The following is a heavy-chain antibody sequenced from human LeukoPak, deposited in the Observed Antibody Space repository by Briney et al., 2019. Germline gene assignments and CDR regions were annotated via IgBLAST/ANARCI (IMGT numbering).Heavy chain of an antibody. CDR1: GASISNYY. CDR3: SRDSGLGRWEPSTIYNYGMDV. J-gene: IGHJ6*02. Sequence: SATLPLTSTASGASISNYYWSWIRPPPGKQLGWIGYIYNSGSTTYNPSLKSRVTISVDTSKDQFSLKLTSVTAAATAVYFCSRDSGLGRWEPSTIYNYGMDVWGQGTTVTVSS. V-gene: IGHV4-59*13. CDR2: IYNSGST. D-gene: IGHD1-26*01.